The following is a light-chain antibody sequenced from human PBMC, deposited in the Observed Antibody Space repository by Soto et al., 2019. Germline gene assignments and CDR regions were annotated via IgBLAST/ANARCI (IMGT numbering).Light chain of an antibody. Sequence: DIQITQSPSSLSASVGDRVTITCRASQSISSYLNWYQQKPGKAPKLLIYAASSLQSGVPSRFSGSGPGTDFTLTISSLQPEDFATYYCQQSYSTLITFGQGTRLEIK. J-gene: IGKJ5*01. CDR3: QQSYSTLIT. CDR1: QSISSY. V-gene: IGKV1-39*01. CDR2: AAS.